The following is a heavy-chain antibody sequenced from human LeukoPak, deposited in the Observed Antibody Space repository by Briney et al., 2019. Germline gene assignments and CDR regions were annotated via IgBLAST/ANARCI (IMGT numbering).Heavy chain of an antibody. CDR1: GFTFSSYS. Sequence: GGSLRLSCVASGFTFSSYSMNWVRQAPGKGLEWVSSISSSSSYIYYADSAKGRFTISRDNAKNTLNLLMQSLRVEDTAVYYCARDQTAYGSGSFNFDYWGQGTLVTVSS. V-gene: IGHV3-21*01. D-gene: IGHD3-10*01. CDR2: ISSSSSYI. J-gene: IGHJ4*02. CDR3: ARDQTAYGSGSFNFDY.